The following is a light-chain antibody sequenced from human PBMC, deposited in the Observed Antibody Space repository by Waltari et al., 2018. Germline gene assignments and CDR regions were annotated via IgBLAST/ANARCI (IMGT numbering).Light chain of an antibody. J-gene: IGKJ1*01. CDR1: QSISTW. Sequence: DIQMTQSPSTLSASVGDRVNTTCRASQSISTWLALYQQKPGKAPKVLIYKASNLESGVPSRFSGSGSGTEFTLTISSLQPDDFATYFCQQYNSYSQTFGQGTKVEIK. CDR3: QQYNSYSQT. CDR2: KAS. V-gene: IGKV1-5*03.